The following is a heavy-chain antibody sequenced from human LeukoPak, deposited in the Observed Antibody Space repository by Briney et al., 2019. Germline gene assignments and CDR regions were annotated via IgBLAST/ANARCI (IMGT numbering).Heavy chain of an antibody. J-gene: IGHJ5*02. CDR3: ARGYGSGSGGFDP. CDR1: GFTFSSYW. V-gene: IGHV3-74*01. CDR2: INSDGSST. D-gene: IGHD3-10*01. Sequence: PGGSLRLSCAASGFTFSSYWMHWVRQAPGRGLVWVSRINSDGSSTSYADSVKGRFTISRDNAKNTLYLQMNSLRAEDTAVYYCARGYGSGSGGFDPWGQGTLVTVSS.